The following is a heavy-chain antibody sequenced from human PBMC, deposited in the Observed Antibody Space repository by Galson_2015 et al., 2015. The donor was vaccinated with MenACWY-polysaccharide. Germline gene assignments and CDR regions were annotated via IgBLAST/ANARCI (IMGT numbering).Heavy chain of an antibody. D-gene: IGHD6-25*01. CDR2: ISGSGAST. V-gene: IGHV3-23*01. Sequence: SLRLSCAASGFTFNSYTMSWVRQAPGKGLEWVSAISGSGASTYYADSVKGRFTISRDNSKSTLYLQMNSLGAEDTAVCYCANPGLSTGRSSDVDYWGQGTLVTVSS. J-gene: IGHJ4*02. CDR3: ANPGLSTGRSSDVDY. CDR1: GFTFNSYT.